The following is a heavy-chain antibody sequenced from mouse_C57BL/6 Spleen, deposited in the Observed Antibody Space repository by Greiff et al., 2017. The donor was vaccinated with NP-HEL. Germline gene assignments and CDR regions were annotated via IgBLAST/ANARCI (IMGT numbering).Heavy chain of an antibody. Sequence: EVKVVESGGGLVKPGGSLKLSCAASGFTFSSYTMSWVRQTPEKRLEWVATISGGGGNTYYPDSVKGRFTISRDNAKNTLYLQMSSLRSEDTALYYCARHDTGYDSTSYWGQGTLVTVSA. CDR3: ARHDTGYDSTSY. J-gene: IGHJ3*01. D-gene: IGHD2-2*01. CDR1: GFTFSSYT. CDR2: ISGGGGNT. V-gene: IGHV5-9*01.